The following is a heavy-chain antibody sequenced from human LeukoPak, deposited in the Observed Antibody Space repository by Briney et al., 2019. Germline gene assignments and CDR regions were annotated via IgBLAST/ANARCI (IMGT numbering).Heavy chain of an antibody. CDR2: IFPSGRA. J-gene: IGHJ6*03. V-gene: IGHV4-4*09. CDR3: ARRNHYFYYMDV. CDR1: GGSISSYY. Sequence: SETLSLTCTVSGGSISSYYWSWIRQSPVKGLEWIGYIFPSGRAFYNPSLERRVTISLETSENQFSLTLSSVTAADTAVYYCARRNHYFYYMDVWGKGTTVTVSS.